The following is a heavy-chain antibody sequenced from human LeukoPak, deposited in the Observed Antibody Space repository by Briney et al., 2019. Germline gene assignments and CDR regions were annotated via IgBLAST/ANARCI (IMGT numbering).Heavy chain of an antibody. Sequence: SETLSLTCAVSADSFSSHYWTWIRQPPGKGLEWIGYISYIGSTNYNPSLKSRVTISIDTSKNQFSLKLTSVTAADTAVYYCAKDLVTVTKGFDIWGQGTMVSVSS. D-gene: IGHD4-17*01. V-gene: IGHV4-59*11. CDR1: ADSFSSHY. J-gene: IGHJ3*02. CDR2: ISYIGST. CDR3: AKDLVTVTKGFDI.